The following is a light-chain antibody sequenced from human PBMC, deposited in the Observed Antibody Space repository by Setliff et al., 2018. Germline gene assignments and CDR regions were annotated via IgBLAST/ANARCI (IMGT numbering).Light chain of an antibody. Sequence: QSALTQPPSASGTPGQRVTISCSGSSSNIGTNTANWYQQLPGTAPKLLIYSNNQRPSGVPDRFSGSESGTSASLAISGLQSEDEADYYCAAWDDSLNGHVFGTGTKVTVL. CDR1: SSNIGTNT. CDR3: AAWDDSLNGHV. CDR2: SNN. J-gene: IGLJ1*01. V-gene: IGLV1-44*01.